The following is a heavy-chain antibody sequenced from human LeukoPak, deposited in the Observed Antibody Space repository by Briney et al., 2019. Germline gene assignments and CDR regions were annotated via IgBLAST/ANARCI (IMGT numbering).Heavy chain of an antibody. D-gene: IGHD1-7*01. CDR2: ICNRGRA. V-gene: IGHV4-39*01. Sequence: SSETLSLTCTVSGGFISSSSYYWGWIRQPPGKGLERIGSICNRGRAYYNPDRKIRVAISEDTSKNQFSLKLSSVTAADTAVYCCARQGGTLNCYDPWGQGTLVTVSS. CDR3: ARQGGTLNCYDP. CDR1: GGFISSSSYY. J-gene: IGHJ5*02.